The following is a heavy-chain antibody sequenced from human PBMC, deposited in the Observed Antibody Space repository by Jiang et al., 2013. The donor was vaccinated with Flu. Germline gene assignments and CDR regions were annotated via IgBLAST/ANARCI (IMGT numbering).Heavy chain of an antibody. CDR3: ARGRRRAAGTNPSVSVRSDYGLDV. Sequence: SGAEVKKPGASVTVSCKASGYTFTGSYIHWLRQAPGLGLEWMGWINPKSGVTNYSQRFQGRATMTRDTSISTAHMELNSLTHDDTAVYYCARGRRRAAGTNPSVSVRSDYGLDVWGQ. D-gene: IGHD1-1*01. V-gene: IGHV1-2*02. CDR2: INPKSGVT. CDR1: GYTFTGSY. J-gene: IGHJ6*02.